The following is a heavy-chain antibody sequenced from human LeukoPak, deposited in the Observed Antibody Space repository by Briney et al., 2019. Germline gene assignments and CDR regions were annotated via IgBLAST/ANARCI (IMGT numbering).Heavy chain of an antibody. CDR3: ARGGQIGDFWSGYYLGPYYYYMDV. J-gene: IGHJ6*03. V-gene: IGHV1-18*04. CDR1: GYTFTGYY. D-gene: IGHD3-3*01. CDR2: ISAYNGNT. Sequence: GASVKVSCKASGYTFTGYYMHWVRQAPGQGLEWMGWISAYNGNTNYAQKLQGRVTMTTDTSTSTAYMELRSLRSDDTAVYYCARGGQIGDFWSGYYLGPYYYYMDVWGKGTTVTVSS.